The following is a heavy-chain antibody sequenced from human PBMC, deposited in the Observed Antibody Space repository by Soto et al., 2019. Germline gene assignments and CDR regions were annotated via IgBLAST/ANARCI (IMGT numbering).Heavy chain of an antibody. CDR1: GFTFSSYS. V-gene: IGHV3-21*01. J-gene: IGHJ4*02. CDR3: ARGLYCSSTSCYALEY. D-gene: IGHD2-2*01. Sequence: GESLKISCAASGFTFSSYSMNWVRQAPGKGLEWVSSISSSSSYIYYADSVKGRFTISRYNAKNSLYLQMNSLRAEDTAVYYCARGLYCSSTSCYALEYWGQGTLVTVSS. CDR2: ISSSSSYI.